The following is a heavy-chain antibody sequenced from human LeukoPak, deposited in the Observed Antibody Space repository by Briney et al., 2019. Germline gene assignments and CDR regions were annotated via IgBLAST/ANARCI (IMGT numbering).Heavy chain of an antibody. CDR2: INHSGTT. J-gene: IGHJ4*02. CDR3: ARHESFGSSWNY. Sequence: SETLSLTCAVYGGSFSGYYWSWIRQPPGKGLEWIGEINHSGTTNYNPSLKSRVTISVDTSKNQFSLKLGSVTAADTAVYYCARHESFGSSWNYWGQGALVTVSS. D-gene: IGHD3-3*01. CDR1: GGSFSGYY. V-gene: IGHV4-34*01.